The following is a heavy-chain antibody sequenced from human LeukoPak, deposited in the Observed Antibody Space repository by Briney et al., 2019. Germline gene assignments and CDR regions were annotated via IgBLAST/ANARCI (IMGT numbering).Heavy chain of an antibody. V-gene: IGHV4-39*02. J-gene: IGHJ5*02. D-gene: IGHD3-10*01. CDR1: GDSIRGSFYY. CDR3: ARVGDNIGWA. CDR2: IYHTGST. Sequence: PSETLSLICDVSGDSIRGSFYYWGWVRQPPGQGLEWIGSIYHTGSTHYRPSLSNRITMSVDTSKNHFSLRLTSVTAADTAVYYCARVGDNIGWAWGQGTLVTVSS.